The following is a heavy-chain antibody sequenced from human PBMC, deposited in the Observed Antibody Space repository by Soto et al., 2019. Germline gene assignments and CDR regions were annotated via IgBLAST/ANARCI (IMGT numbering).Heavy chain of an antibody. CDR2: IYYSGSG. D-gene: IGHD1-26*01. CDR1: GASVSSGSYF. Sequence: QVQLQESGPGLVKPSETLSLTCTVSGASVSSGSYFWSWIRQPPGKGLEWIAYIYYSGSGNYNPSLKSRVTISADTSKNQFSLKLTTVTAADTAVYFCARVLFSGYYGMDVWGQGTTVTVS. J-gene: IGHJ6*02. V-gene: IGHV4-61*01. CDR3: ARVLFSGYYGMDV.